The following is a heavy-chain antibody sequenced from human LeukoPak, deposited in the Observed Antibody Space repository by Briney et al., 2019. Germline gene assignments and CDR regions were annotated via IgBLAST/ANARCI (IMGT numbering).Heavy chain of an antibody. D-gene: IGHD3-3*01. CDR3: ARDVLNTIRYGMDV. J-gene: IGHJ6*02. CDR1: GGSISSGGYS. CDR2: IYHSGST. V-gene: IGHV4-30-2*01. Sequence: PSQTLSLTCAVSGGSISSGGYSWSWIRQPPGKGLEWIGYIYHSGSTYYNPSLKSRVTISVDRSKNQFSLKLSSVTAADTAVYYCARDVLNTIRYGMDVWGQGTTVTVSS.